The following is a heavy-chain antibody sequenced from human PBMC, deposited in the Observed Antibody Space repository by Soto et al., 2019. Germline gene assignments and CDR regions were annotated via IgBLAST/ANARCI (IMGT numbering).Heavy chain of an antibody. CDR2: IYYSGST. D-gene: IGHD3-16*02. V-gene: IGHV4-31*03. CDR1: GGSISSGGYY. Sequence: SETLSLTCTVSGGSISSGGYYWSWIRQHPGKGLEWIGYIYYSGSTYYNPSLKSRVTISVDTSKNQFSLKLSSVTAADTAVYYCARGKSSDWFDPWGQGTLVTVSS. J-gene: IGHJ5*02. CDR3: ARGKSSDWFDP.